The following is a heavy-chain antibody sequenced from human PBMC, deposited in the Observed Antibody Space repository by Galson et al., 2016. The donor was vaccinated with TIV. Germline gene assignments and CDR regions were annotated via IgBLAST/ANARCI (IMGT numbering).Heavy chain of an antibody. CDR3: AKAPRGGYVFDHYFDY. V-gene: IGHV3-9*01. CDR2: ISWNGDSI. CDR1: GFTFDDYA. Sequence: SLRLSCAASGFTFDDYAMHWVRQAPGKGLEWVSGISWNGDSIGYADSVKGRFTISRDNAKNSLHVQMNSLRTGDTAFYYCAKAPRGGYVFDHYFDYWGQGTLVTVSS. D-gene: IGHD5-12*01. J-gene: IGHJ4*02.